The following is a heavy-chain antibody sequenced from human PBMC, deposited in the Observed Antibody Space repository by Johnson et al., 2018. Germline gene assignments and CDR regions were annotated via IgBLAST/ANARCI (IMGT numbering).Heavy chain of an antibody. J-gene: IGHJ3*02. CDR2: ISWNSGSI. Sequence: EVQLVESGGGLVQPGRSLRLSCAASGFTFDDYAMHWVRQAPGKGLEWVSGISWNSGSIGYADSVKGRFTISRDNAKNSLYLQMNSLRAEDTALYYCGNAVGVITNHDAFDIWGQGTMVTVSS. CDR1: GFTFDDYA. D-gene: IGHD3-22*01. V-gene: IGHV3-9*01. CDR3: GNAVGVITNHDAFDI.